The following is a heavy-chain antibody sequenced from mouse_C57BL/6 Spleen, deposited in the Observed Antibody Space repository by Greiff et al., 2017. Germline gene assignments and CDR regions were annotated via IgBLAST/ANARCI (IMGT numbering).Heavy chain of an antibody. Sequence: EVKVVESGGGLVKPGGSLKLSCAASGFTFSDYGMHWVRQAPEKGLEWVAYISSGSSTIYYADTVKGRFTISRDNAKNTLFLQMTSLRSEDTAMYYCARDYYYYGSSYWYFDVWGTGTTVTVSS. CDR1: GFTFSDYG. CDR2: ISSGSSTI. CDR3: ARDYYYYGSSYWYFDV. D-gene: IGHD1-1*01. J-gene: IGHJ1*03. V-gene: IGHV5-17*01.